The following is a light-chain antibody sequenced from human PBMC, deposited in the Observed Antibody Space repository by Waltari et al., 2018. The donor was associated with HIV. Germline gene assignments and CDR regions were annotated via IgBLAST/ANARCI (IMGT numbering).Light chain of an antibody. Sequence: ILTQPHSVSESPGKTVIISCTGSSGSVASNYVQWYQLRPGNAPRTVIYEDDKRPSGVLDRFSGSIDGSSNSASLIISGLKPEDEGDYYCQSYDNSNWVVGGGTKLTV. CDR2: EDD. CDR3: QSYDNSNWV. CDR1: SGSVASNY. J-gene: IGLJ3*02. V-gene: IGLV6-57*02.